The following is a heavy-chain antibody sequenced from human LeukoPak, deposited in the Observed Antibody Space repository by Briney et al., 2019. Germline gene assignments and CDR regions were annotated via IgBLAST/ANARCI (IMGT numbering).Heavy chain of an antibody. D-gene: IGHD3-22*01. CDR3: AGGDRRGGYFDY. J-gene: IGHJ4*02. Sequence: PRGCLRLSCEASGFRFDDHGMSWVRQAPGQGLRWVSGINWNGASTGYGDSVKGRFTISRDNAKNSLYLQMNSLRAEDTALYYCAGGDRRGGYFDYWGQGVLVTVSS. CDR1: GFRFDDHG. CDR2: INWNGAST. V-gene: IGHV3-20*04.